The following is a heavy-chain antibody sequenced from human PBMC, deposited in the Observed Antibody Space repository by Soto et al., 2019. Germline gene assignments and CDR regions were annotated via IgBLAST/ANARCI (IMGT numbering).Heavy chain of an antibody. CDR1: GFTFGSYA. CDR2: IWFDGSKK. CDR3: ARDLISTGYNYFYYYYGMDV. D-gene: IGHD5-18*01. V-gene: IGHV3-33*01. Sequence: GGSLRLSCAASGFTFGSYAMHWVRQAPGKGLEWVAVIWFDGSKKYYADSVKGRLTISRDNAKNTLYLQMNSLRAEDTAVYYCARDLISTGYNYFYYYYGMDVWGQGTTVTVSS. J-gene: IGHJ6*02.